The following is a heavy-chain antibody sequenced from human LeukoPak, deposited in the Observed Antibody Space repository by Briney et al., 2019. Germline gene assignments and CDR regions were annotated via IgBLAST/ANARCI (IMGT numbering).Heavy chain of an antibody. CDR3: GRDVRGPHDF. CDR1: GFXLSNSW. D-gene: IGHD2/OR15-2a*01. Sequence: PGGSLRLSCAASGFXLSNSWMHWVRQAPGKGLMWVSRIDLDGNTDYADSVKGRFTISRDNPKNQLYLQMNSLRAEDTAVYRGGRDVRGPHDFWGQGTLVTVSP. CDR2: IDLDGNT. J-gene: IGHJ4*02. V-gene: IGHV3-74*01.